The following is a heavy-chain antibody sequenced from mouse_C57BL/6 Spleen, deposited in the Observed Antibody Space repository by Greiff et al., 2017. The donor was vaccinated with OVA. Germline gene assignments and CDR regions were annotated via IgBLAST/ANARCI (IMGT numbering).Heavy chain of an antibody. J-gene: IGHJ2*01. CDR3: APGTGRLDY. Sequence: EVQLQQSGPELVKPGASVKISCKASGYTFTDYYMNWVKQSHGKSLEWIGDINPNNGGTSYNQKFKGKATLTVDKSSSTAYMERRSLTSEDSAVYYCAPGTGRLDYWGQGTTLTVSS. V-gene: IGHV1-26*01. CDR2: INPNNGGT. D-gene: IGHD4-1*01. CDR1: GYTFTDYY.